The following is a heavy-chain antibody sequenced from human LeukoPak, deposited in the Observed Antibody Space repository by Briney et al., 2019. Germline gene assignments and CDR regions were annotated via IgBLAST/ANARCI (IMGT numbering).Heavy chain of an antibody. V-gene: IGHV3-30*03. CDR3: VWSQYEVYFDY. CDR1: GFTFSSYG. D-gene: IGHD2-21*01. CDR2: ISYDGSNK. Sequence: GGSLRLSCAASGFTFSSYGMHWVRQAPGKGLEWVAVISYDGSNKYYADSVKGRCTISGDNSKNTLYLQMNSLRAEDTAVYYCVWSQYEVYFDYWGQGTLVTVSS. J-gene: IGHJ4*02.